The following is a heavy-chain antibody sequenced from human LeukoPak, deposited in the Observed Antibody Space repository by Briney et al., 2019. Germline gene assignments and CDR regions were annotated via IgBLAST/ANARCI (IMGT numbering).Heavy chain of an antibody. V-gene: IGHV4-59*01. J-gene: IGHJ6*02. Sequence: SETLSLTCTVSGGSISSYYWSWIRQPPGEGLEWIGYIYYSGSTNYNPSLKSRVTISVDTSKNQFSLKLSSVTAADMAVYYCARVAVYYGMDVWGQGTTVTVSS. D-gene: IGHD6-19*01. CDR3: ARVAVYYGMDV. CDR2: IYYSGST. CDR1: GGSISSYY.